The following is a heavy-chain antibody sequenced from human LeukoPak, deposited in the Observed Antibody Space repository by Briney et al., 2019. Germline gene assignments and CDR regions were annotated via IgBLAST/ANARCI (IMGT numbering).Heavy chain of an antibody. CDR2: ISGSGGST. CDR1: GFTFSSYA. CDR3: AKLPAAGADYYYYGMDV. J-gene: IGHJ6*02. Sequence: GGSLRLSCAASGFTFSSYAMSWVRQAPGKGLEWVSAISGSGGSTYYADSVKGRFTISRDNSKNTLYLQMNSLRAEDTAVYYCAKLPAAGADYYYYGMDVWGQGTTVTVSS. D-gene: IGHD6-13*01. V-gene: IGHV3-23*01.